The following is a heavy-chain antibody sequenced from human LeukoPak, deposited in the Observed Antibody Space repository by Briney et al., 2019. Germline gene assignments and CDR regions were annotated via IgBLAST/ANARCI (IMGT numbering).Heavy chain of an antibody. CDR1: GFNFSTHA. D-gene: IGHD3-22*01. J-gene: IGHJ4*02. V-gene: IGHV3-23*01. CDR3: ARGAYYYDSSGSPPSH. Sequence: GGSLRLSCAASGFNFSTHAMSWVRQAPGKGLEWVSCIGARYGSTFYADSVKGRFTISRDNSKNTLYLQMNSLRAEDTAVYYCARGAYYYDSSGSPPSHWGQGTLVTVSS. CDR2: IGARYGST.